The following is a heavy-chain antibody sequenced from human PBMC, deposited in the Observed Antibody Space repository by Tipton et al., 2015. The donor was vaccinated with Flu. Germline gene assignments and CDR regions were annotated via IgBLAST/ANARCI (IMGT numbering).Heavy chain of an antibody. J-gene: IGHJ6*02. CDR3: ARGMNTGLVDV. CDR1: GFTFSDYA. D-gene: IGHD1-14*01. Sequence: SLRLSCAASGFTFSDYAMHWVRQAPGKGLEYVSAISSNGDNTYYADSVKGRFTISRDNSKNTLYLRMGSLRADDMAVYYCARGMNTGLVDVWGQGTTVTVSS. CDR2: ISSNGDNT. V-gene: IGHV3-64*02.